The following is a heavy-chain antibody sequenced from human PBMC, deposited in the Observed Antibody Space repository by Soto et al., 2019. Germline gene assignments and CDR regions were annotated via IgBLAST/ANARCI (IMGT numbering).Heavy chain of an antibody. CDR2: INHSGST. D-gene: IGHD3-10*01. Sequence: PSETLSLTCAVYGGSFSGYYWSWIRQPPGKGLEWIGEINHSGSTNYNPSLKSRVTISVDTSKNQFSLKRSSVTAADTAVYYCARGTNYYGSGSYYPVWGQGTLVTVSS. V-gene: IGHV4-34*01. J-gene: IGHJ4*02. CDR3: ARGTNYYGSGSYYPV. CDR1: GGSFSGYY.